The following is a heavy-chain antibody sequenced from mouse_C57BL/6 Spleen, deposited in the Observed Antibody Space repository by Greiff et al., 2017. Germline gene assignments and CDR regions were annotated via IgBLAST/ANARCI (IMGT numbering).Heavy chain of an antibody. V-gene: IGHV7-3*01. CDR1: GFTFTDYY. CDR2: IRNKANGYTT. CDR3: ARYIYYDYDDGYFDY. D-gene: IGHD2-4*01. Sequence: EVQLVESGGGLVQPGGSLSLSCAASGFTFTDYYMSWVRQPPGKALEWLGFIRNKANGYTTEYSASVKGRFTISRDNSQSILYLQMNALRAEDSATYYCARYIYYDYDDGYFDYWGQGTTLTVSS. J-gene: IGHJ2*01.